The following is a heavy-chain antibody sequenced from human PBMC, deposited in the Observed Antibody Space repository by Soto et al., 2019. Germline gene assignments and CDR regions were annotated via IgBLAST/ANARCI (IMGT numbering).Heavy chain of an antibody. CDR2: MYNTGST. D-gene: IGHD2-21*02. CDR3: ARDLWGYCGADCYPLDV. J-gene: IGHJ6*02. V-gene: IGHV4-59*01. CDR1: GGSISSYY. Sequence: SETLSLTCTVSGGSISSYYWSWIRPPPGKGLEWIGYMYNTGSTIYNPSLKRRVTISVDTSKNQFSLKLNSVTAADTAVYYCARDLWGYCGADCYPLDVWGQGTMVTVSS.